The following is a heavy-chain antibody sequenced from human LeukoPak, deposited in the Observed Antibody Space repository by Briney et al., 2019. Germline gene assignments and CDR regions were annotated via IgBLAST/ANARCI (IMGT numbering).Heavy chain of an antibody. D-gene: IGHD2-2*02. CDR3: ARSSRAAAIGLGY. CDR2: INPNSGGT. V-gene: IGHV1-2*02. Sequence: GASVKVSCKASGYTFTGYYMHWVRQAPGQGLEWMGWINPNSGGTNYAQKFQGRVTMTRDTSISTAYMELSRLRSDDTAVYYCARSSRAAAIGLGYWGQGTLVTVSS. J-gene: IGHJ4*02. CDR1: GYTFTGYY.